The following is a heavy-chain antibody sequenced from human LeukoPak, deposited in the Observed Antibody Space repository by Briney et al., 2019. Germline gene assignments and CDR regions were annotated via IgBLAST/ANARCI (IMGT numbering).Heavy chain of an antibody. CDR2: IKQDGSEK. J-gene: IGHJ3*02. CDR1: GFTFDNYW. CDR3: AVYSSGWYNTFDI. D-gene: IGHD6-19*01. Sequence: GGSLRLSCEASGFTFDNYWMSWGRQAPGKGLEWVANIKQDGSEKYYVDSVKGRFTISRDNAKNSLFLQMNSLGAEDTAVYCCAVYSSGWYNTFDIWGQGTMVTVSS. V-gene: IGHV3-7*01.